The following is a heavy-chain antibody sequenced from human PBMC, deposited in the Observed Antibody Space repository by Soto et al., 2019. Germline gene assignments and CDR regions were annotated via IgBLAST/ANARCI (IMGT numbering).Heavy chain of an antibody. Sequence: QVQVVESGGGVVQPGRSLRLSCTVTGLSVSRNGFHWVRQAPGKGLEWVAVIWHDGSKKYYVDSVKGRFTISRDISKNTVYLQMNSLRAGDTAVYYCVRENGDDSHYYGMDVWGQGTTVTVSS. D-gene: IGHD2-21*02. CDR1: GLSVSRNG. CDR3: VRENGDDSHYYGMDV. V-gene: IGHV3-33*01. J-gene: IGHJ6*02. CDR2: IWHDGSKK.